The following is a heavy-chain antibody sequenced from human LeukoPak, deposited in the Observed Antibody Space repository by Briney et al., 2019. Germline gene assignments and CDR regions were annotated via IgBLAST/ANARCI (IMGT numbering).Heavy chain of an antibody. J-gene: IGHJ4*02. V-gene: IGHV3-30*18. CDR3: AKGRGTDY. CDR1: GFTFSSYG. Sequence: PGGSLRLSCAASGFTFSSYGMHWVRRAPGKGLEWVAVISYDGSNKYYADSVKGRFTISRDNSKNTLYLQMNSLRAEDTAVYYCAKGRGTDYWGQGTLVTVSS. CDR2: ISYDGSNK.